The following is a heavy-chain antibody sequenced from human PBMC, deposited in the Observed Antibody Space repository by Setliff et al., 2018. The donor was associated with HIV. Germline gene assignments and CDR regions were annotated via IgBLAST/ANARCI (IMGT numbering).Heavy chain of an antibody. CDR2: ISWDGIKT. J-gene: IGHJ4*02. Sequence: PGGSLRLSCVGSGFMFNDYGMSWVRQAPGKGLEWVAGISWDGIKTTYGDSVRGRFTISRDNVEKSVYLQINRLRNEDTARYYCARDHYLGLDYWGQGSLVTVSS. V-gene: IGHV3-20*04. CDR3: ARDHYLGLDY. D-gene: IGHD7-27*01. CDR1: GFMFNDYG.